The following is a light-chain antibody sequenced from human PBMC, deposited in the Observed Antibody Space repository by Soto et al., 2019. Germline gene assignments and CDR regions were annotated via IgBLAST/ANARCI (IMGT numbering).Light chain of an antibody. V-gene: IGKV1-39*01. CDR2: AAS. J-gene: IGKJ1*01. Sequence: DIQMTQSPSSLSASVGDRVTITCRASQNIYTYLNWYQQRPGKAPKVLIYAASSLQSGVPSRFSGSGSGTDFTLTISSLQPEDFATYYCQQSFSVRTWSFGQGTRVEIK. CDR1: QNIYTY. CDR3: QQSFSVRTWS.